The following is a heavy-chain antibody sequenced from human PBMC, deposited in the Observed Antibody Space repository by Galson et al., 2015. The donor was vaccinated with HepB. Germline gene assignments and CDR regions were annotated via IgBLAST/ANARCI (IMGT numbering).Heavy chain of an antibody. V-gene: IGHV1-69*13. CDR2: ITPIFGTA. Sequence: SVKVSCKASGGTFSTYAISWVRQAPGQGLEWMGGITPIFGTANYAQKFQGRVTITADESTNTAYMELSSLRSDDTAMYYCAREGIAGPTNPVDYWGQGTQVTVSS. D-gene: IGHD6-13*01. J-gene: IGHJ4*02. CDR3: AREGIAGPTNPVDY. CDR1: GGTFSTYA.